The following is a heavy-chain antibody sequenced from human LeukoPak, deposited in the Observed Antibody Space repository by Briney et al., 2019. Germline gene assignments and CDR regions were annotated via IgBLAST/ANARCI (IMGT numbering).Heavy chain of an antibody. V-gene: IGHV3-23*01. J-gene: IGHJ4*02. CDR3: ARSYANLLNFDY. CDR1: GFTFSSYA. Sequence: GGSLRLSCAASGFTFSSYAMSWVRQAPGKGLEWVSAISGSGGSTYYADSVKGRFTISRDNAKNTLYLQMNSLRAEDTAVYYRARSYANLLNFDYWGQGTLVTVSS. D-gene: IGHD2-2*01. CDR2: ISGSGGST.